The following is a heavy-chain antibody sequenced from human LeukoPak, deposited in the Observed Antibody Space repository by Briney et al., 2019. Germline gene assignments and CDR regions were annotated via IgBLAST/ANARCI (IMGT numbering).Heavy chain of an antibody. CDR3: ARWHSHGRYFDY. Sequence: PSETLSLTCTVSGGSISGDYWNWIRQPPGKGLEWIGYTSYSGNTDYKPSLRGRVTMSVDTSKNQLSLKLTSATAADTAVYYCARWHSHGRYFDYWGQGALVTVSS. CDR2: TSYSGNT. CDR1: GGSISGDY. J-gene: IGHJ4*02. D-gene: IGHD1-26*01. V-gene: IGHV4-59*01.